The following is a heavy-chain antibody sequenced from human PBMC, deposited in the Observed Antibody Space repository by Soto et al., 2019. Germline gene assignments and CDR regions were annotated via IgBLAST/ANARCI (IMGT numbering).Heavy chain of an antibody. CDR2: IIPIPGTA. CDR3: ARSQGSSTSLEIYYYYYYGMDV. CDR1: GGTFSSYA. V-gene: IGHV1-69*01. Sequence: QVQLVQSGAEVKKPGSSVKVSCKASGGTFSSYAISWVRQAPGQGLEWMGGIIPIPGTANYAQKFQGRVTITADESTSTAYMELSSLRSEYTAVYYWARSQGSSTSLEIYYYYYYGMDVWGQGTTVTVSS. D-gene: IGHD2-2*01. J-gene: IGHJ6*02.